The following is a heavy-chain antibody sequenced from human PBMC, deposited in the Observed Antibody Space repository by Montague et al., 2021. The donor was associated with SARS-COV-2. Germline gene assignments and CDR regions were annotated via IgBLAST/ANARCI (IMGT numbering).Heavy chain of an antibody. V-gene: IGHV4-59*01. Sequence: SETLSLTCNVSGDSITNYYWSWIRQPPGKGLEWIGFLYSNGVSKYNPSLNRRVTMSIDTAKNHFSLKLTSVSAADTAVYYCASVADIWTSSFSEYSFDYWGQGTPVSVSS. CDR1: GDSITNYY. J-gene: IGHJ4*02. CDR3: ASVADIWTSSFSEYSFDY. CDR2: LYSNGVS. D-gene: IGHD3-9*01.